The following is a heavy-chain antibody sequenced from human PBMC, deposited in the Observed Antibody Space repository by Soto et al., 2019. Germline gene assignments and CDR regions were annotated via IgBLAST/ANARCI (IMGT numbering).Heavy chain of an antibody. J-gene: IGHJ4*02. CDR2: ISSSSSYI. CDR3: ARDESGYDPFDY. D-gene: IGHD5-12*01. Sequence: EVQLVESGGGLVKPGGSLRLSCAASGFTFSSYSMNWVRQAPGKGLEWVSSISSSSSYIYYADSVKGRFTISRDNAKNSLYLQMNSLRAEDTAVYYCARDESGYDPFDYWRQGTLVTVSS. CDR1: GFTFSSYS. V-gene: IGHV3-21*01.